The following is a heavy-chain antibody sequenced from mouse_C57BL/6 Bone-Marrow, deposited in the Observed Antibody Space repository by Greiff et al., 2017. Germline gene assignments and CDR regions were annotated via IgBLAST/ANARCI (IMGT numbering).Heavy chain of an antibody. CDR3: ALYYYGSPYAMDY. V-gene: IGHV5-12*01. CDR1: GFTFSDYY. D-gene: IGHD1-1*01. J-gene: IGHJ4*01. Sequence: EVNVVESGGGLVQPGGSLKLSCAASGFTFSDYYMYWVRQTPEKRLEWVAYISNGGGSTYYPDTVKGRFTISRDNAKNTLYLQMSRLKSEDTAMYYCALYYYGSPYAMDYWGQGTSVTVSS. CDR2: ISNGGGST.